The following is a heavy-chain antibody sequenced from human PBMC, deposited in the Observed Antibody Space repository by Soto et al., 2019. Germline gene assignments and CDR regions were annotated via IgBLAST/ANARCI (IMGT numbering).Heavy chain of an antibody. Sequence: ASVKVSCKASGYTFTSYGISWVRQAPGQGLEWMGLINPSSGNTSYAQKFQGRVTMTRDTSTSTVYMELSSLRSEDTAVYYCARLVVVPAADRVHAFDIWGQGTMVTVSS. CDR1: GYTFTSYG. CDR3: ARLVVVPAADRVHAFDI. V-gene: IGHV1-46*03. CDR2: INPSSGNT. J-gene: IGHJ3*02. D-gene: IGHD2-2*01.